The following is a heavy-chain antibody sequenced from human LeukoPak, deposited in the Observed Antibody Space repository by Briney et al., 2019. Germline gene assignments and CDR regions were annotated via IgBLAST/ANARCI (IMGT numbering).Heavy chain of an antibody. D-gene: IGHD4-17*01. CDR1: GFTISSYG. V-gene: IGHV3-33*06. Sequence: GGSLRLSXAASGFTISSYGMHWVRQAPGKGLEWVAIIWYDGSNKYYADSVKGRFTISRDNSKNTLYLQMNSLRAEDTAVYYCAKDGTTVTTLNYFDYWGQGTLVTVSS. CDR3: AKDGTTVTTLNYFDY. CDR2: IWYDGSNK. J-gene: IGHJ4*02.